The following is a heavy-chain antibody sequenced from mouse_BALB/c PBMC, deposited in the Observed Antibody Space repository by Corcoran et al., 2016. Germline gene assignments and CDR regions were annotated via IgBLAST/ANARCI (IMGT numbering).Heavy chain of an antibody. CDR2: INPYNDGT. CDR1: EYTFTSYV. V-gene: IGHV1S136*01. CDR3: AREGRGYAMDY. Sequence: EVQLQQSGPELVKPGASVKMSCKASEYTFTSYVMHWVKQKPGQGLEWIGYINPYNDGTKYNEKFKGKATLTSDKSSSTAYMELSSLTSEDSAVYYCAREGRGYAMDYWGQGTSVTVSS. J-gene: IGHJ4*01.